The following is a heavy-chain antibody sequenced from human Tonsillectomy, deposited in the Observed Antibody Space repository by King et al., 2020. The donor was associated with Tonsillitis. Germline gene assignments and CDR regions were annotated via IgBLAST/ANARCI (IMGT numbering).Heavy chain of an antibody. CDR3: ARQEATGWPSFFDS. V-gene: IGHV4-39*01. D-gene: IGHD6-19*01. CDR2: IYYAGTT. CDR1: GGPITKSIYY. Sequence: QLQESGPGLVKPSETLALTFTVSGGPITKSIYYWGWIRQPPGKGLEWIGSIYYAGTTYNKPSLKSRITMSVDTSKNQFSLNLRSVTATDTAVYYCARQEATGWPSFFDSWGRGTLVTVSS. J-gene: IGHJ4*02.